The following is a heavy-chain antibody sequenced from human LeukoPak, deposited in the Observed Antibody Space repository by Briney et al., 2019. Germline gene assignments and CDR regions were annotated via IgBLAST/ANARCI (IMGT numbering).Heavy chain of an antibody. Sequence: GGSLRLSCAASGFTFSSYAMSWVRQAPGKGLEWVSAISGSGGSTYYADSVKGRFTISRDNSKNTLYLQTNNLRAEDTAVYYCARGRPVGASTVEDYWGQGTLVTVSS. CDR3: ARGRPVGASTVEDY. CDR1: GFTFSSYA. J-gene: IGHJ4*02. V-gene: IGHV3-23*01. CDR2: ISGSGGST. D-gene: IGHD1-26*01.